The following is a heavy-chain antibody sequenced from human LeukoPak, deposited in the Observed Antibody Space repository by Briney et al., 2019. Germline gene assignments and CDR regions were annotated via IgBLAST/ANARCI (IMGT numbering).Heavy chain of an antibody. D-gene: IGHD1-7*01. CDR2: IYHSGST. J-gene: IGHJ5*02. CDR3: ARVNWNYLNNWFDP. Sequence: SETLSLTCTVSGYSISSGYYWGWIRQPPGKGLEWIESIYHSGSTYYNPSLKSRVTISVDTSKNQFSLKLSSVTAADTAVYYCARVNWNYLNNWFDPWGQGTLVTVSS. V-gene: IGHV4-38-2*02. CDR1: GYSISSGYY.